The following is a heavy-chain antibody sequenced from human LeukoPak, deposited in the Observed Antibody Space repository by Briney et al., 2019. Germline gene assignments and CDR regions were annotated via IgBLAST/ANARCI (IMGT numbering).Heavy chain of an antibody. J-gene: IGHJ3*02. V-gene: IGHV3-74*01. CDR2: INSDGSST. CDR3: AKDRILWFGDAFDI. CDR1: GFTFSSYW. D-gene: IGHD3-10*01. Sequence: GGSLRLSCAASGFTFSSYWMHWVRQAPGKGLVWVSRINSDGSSTSYADSVKGRFTISRDNSKNTLYLQMNSLRAEDTAVYYCAKDRILWFGDAFDIWGQGTMVTVSS.